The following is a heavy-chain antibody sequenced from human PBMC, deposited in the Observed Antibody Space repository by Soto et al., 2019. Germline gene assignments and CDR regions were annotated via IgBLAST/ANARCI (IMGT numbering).Heavy chain of an antibody. CDR2: INHSGST. D-gene: IGHD3-9*01. V-gene: IGHV4-34*01. J-gene: IGHJ5*02. CDR3: ARELASGLRYFDWSYHRRGWFDP. CDR1: GGSFSGYY. Sequence: QVQLQQWGAGLLKPSETLSLTCAVYGGSFSGYYWSWIRQPPGKGLEWIGEINHSGSTNYNPSLKSPVTISVATSKNQFCLKLSSVTAADTAVYYCARELASGLRYFDWSYHRRGWFDPWGQGTLVTVSS.